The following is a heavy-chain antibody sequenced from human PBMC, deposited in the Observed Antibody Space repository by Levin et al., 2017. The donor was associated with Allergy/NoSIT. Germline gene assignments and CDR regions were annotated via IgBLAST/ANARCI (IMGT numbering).Heavy chain of an antibody. Sequence: SETLSLTCTVSGGSVSGDSLYWSWIRQPPGKRLEWIGYISSTGHSNYNPSLWSRVTISLDTSKNQVSLDMTSITAADTAVYYCARDILWVGELLQDSWGQGTLVSVSS. J-gene: IGHJ5*01. V-gene: IGHV4-61*01. CDR1: GGSVSGDSLY. CDR2: ISSTGHS. CDR3: ARDILWVGELLQDS. D-gene: IGHD3-10*01.